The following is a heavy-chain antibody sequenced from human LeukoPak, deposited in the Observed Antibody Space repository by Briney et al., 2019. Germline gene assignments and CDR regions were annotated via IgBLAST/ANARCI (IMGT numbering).Heavy chain of an antibody. CDR3: ARPIVVVPLRAFDI. Sequence: SETLSLTCTVSGDSINNYYWNWIRQPPGKGLEWIGYIYYSGSPNYNPSLKSRVTMSVDTSKNQFSLKLSSVTAADTAVYYCARPIVVVPLRAFDIWGQGTLVTVSS. D-gene: IGHD2-21*01. CDR2: IYYSGSP. J-gene: IGHJ3*02. CDR1: GDSINNYY. V-gene: IGHV4-59*12.